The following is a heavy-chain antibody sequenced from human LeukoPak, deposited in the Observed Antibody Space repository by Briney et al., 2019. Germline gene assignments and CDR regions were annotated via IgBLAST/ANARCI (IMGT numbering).Heavy chain of an antibody. CDR2: ISSSSSYI. J-gene: IGHJ4*02. D-gene: IGHD2-2*01. Sequence: GGSLRLSCAASGFTFSSYSMNWVRQAPGKGLEWVSSISSSSSYIYYADSVKGRFTISRDNSKNTLYLQMNSLRAEDTAVYYCAKSLRFVVVPAAYFDYWGQGTLVTVSS. CDR1: GFTFSSYS. V-gene: IGHV3-21*04. CDR3: AKSLRFVVVPAAYFDY.